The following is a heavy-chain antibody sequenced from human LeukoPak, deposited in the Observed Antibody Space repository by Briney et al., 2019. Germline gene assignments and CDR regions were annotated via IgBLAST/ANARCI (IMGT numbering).Heavy chain of an antibody. CDR3: ARDRGGDGNWYFDL. CDR2: ISYDGSNK. D-gene: IGHD3-16*01. CDR1: GFTFSSYA. V-gene: IGHV3-30*04. J-gene: IGHJ2*01. Sequence: PGKSLRLSCAASGFTFSSYAMHWVRQAPGKGLGWVAVISYDGSNKYYADSVKGRFTISRDNSKNTLYLQMNSLRAEDTAVYYCARDRGGDGNWYFDLWGRGTLVTVSS.